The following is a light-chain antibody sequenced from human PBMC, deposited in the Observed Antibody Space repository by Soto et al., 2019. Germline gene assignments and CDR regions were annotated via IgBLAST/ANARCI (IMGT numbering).Light chain of an antibody. CDR3: GTWDSSLSAV. Sequence: QSVLTQPPSVSAAPGQKVTISCSGSSSNIGNNFVSWYQQLPGAAPKLLIFDDNKRPSGIPDRFSGSKSGTSATLGITGLQTGDEAGYYCGTWDSSLSAVFGTGTKVNV. J-gene: IGLJ1*01. CDR1: SSNIGNNF. CDR2: DDN. V-gene: IGLV1-51*01.